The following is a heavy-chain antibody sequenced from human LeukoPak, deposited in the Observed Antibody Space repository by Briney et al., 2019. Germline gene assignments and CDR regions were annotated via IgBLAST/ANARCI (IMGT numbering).Heavy chain of an antibody. D-gene: IGHD6-19*01. CDR3: AREAQGAVAGTIWYFDL. J-gene: IGHJ2*01. CDR1: GYTFTSYG. CDR2: ISAYNGNT. V-gene: IGHV1-18*01. Sequence: GASVKVSCKASGYTFTSYGISWVRQAPGQGPEWMGWISAYNGNTNYAQKLQGRVTMTTDTSTSTAYMELRSLRSDDTAVYYCAREAQGAVAGTIWYFDLWGRGTLVTVSS.